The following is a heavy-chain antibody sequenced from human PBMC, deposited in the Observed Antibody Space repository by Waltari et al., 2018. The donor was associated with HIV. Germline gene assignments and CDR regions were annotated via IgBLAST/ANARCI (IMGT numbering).Heavy chain of an antibody. J-gene: IGHJ5*02. CDR1: GYTFTSYD. Sequence: QVQLVQSGAEVKKPGASVKVSCKASGYTFTSYDINWVRQATGQGLEWMGWMNPNSGNTGYAQKFQGRVTMTRNTSISTAYMELSSLRSEDTAVYYCARVGAHSLRYFDWLLHKGNNWFDPWGQGTLVTVSS. V-gene: IGHV1-8*01. CDR3: ARVGAHSLRYFDWLLHKGNNWFDP. CDR2: MNPNSGNT. D-gene: IGHD3-9*01.